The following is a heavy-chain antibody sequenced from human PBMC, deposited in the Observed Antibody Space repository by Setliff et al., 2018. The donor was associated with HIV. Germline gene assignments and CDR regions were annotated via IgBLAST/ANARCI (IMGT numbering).Heavy chain of an antibody. Sequence: SETLSLTCTVSGGSISSSSYSWGWIRQPPGKGLEWIGSIYYSGSTYYNPSLKSRITISIDTSTNQFSLHLNSVTAADAAVYYCARDVKLAYCSGGSCPRAYFSGLDVWGQGTTVTVSS. J-gene: IGHJ6*02. CDR2: IYYSGST. V-gene: IGHV4-39*07. CDR1: GGSISSSSYS. D-gene: IGHD2-15*01. CDR3: ARDVKLAYCSGGSCPRAYFSGLDV.